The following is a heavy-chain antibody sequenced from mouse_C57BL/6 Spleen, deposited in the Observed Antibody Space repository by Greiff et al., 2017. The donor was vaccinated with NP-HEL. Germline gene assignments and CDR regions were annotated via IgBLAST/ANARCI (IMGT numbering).Heavy chain of an antibody. J-gene: IGHJ4*01. D-gene: IGHD1-1*01. V-gene: IGHV14-2*01. CDR1: GFNIKDYY. Sequence: VHVKQSGAELVKPGASVKLSCTASGFNIKDYYMHWVKQRTEQGLEWIGRIDPEDGETKYAPKFQGKATITADTSSNTAYLQLSSLTSEDTAVYYCASLTTVVAMDYWGQGTSVTVSS. CDR2: IDPEDGET. CDR3: ASLTTVVAMDY.